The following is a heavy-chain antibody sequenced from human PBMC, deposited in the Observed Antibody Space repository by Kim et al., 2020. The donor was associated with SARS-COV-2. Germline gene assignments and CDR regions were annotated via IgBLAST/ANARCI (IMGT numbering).Heavy chain of an antibody. CDR1: GFTFSSYA. V-gene: IGHV3-64*01. J-gene: IGHJ4*02. D-gene: IGHD3-22*01. Sequence: GGSLRLSCAASGFTFSSYAMHWVRQAPGKGLEYVSAISSNGGSTYYANSVKGRFTISRDNSKNTLYLQMGSLRAEDMAVYYCARAAYYYDSPIDYWGQGT. CDR3: ARAAYYYDSPIDY. CDR2: ISSNGGST.